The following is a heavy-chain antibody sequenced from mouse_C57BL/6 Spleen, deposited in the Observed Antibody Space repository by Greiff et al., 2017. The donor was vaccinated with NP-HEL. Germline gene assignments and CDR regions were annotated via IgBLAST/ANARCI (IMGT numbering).Heavy chain of an antibody. CDR3: ARYGSTGTRYFDV. V-gene: IGHV1-50*01. D-gene: IGHD4-1*02. CDR1: GYTFTSYW. CDR2: IDPSDSYT. Sequence: QVQLQQPGAELVKPGASVKLSCKASGYTFTSYWMQWVKQRPGQGLEWIGEIDPSDSYTNYNQKFKGKATLTVDTSSSTAYMQLSSLTSEDSAVYDCARYGSTGTRYFDVWGTGTTVTVSS. J-gene: IGHJ1*03.